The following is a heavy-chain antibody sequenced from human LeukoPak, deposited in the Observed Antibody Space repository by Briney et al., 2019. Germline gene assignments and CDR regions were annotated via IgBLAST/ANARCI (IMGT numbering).Heavy chain of an antibody. CDR3: ARVLVPDSGSYDPPDY. D-gene: IGHD1-26*01. J-gene: IGHJ4*02. Sequence: PSETLSLTCSVSGSSVSSGNYYWSWIRQAAGKGLEWIGRIYTSGSTNYNPSLKSRVTISADTSKNQFSLKLTSVTAADTAVYYCARVLVPDSGSYDPPDYWGQGTLVTVSS. CDR1: GSSVSSGNYY. V-gene: IGHV4-61*02. CDR2: IYTSGST.